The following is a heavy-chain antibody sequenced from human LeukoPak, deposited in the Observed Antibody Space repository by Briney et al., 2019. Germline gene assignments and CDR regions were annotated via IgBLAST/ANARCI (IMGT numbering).Heavy chain of an antibody. CDR2: ITPDGTGA. Sequence: PGGSLRVSCAASGFIFSNNWMHWVRQTPGKGLEWVSRITPDGTGASYADSVKGRFTIFRDNAQNTVYLQMNSLRVEDTAVYYCVRDLQVWELQYWGQGTLVTVPS. J-gene: IGHJ1*01. D-gene: IGHD1-26*01. V-gene: IGHV3-74*01. CDR1: GFIFSNNW. CDR3: VRDLQVWELQY.